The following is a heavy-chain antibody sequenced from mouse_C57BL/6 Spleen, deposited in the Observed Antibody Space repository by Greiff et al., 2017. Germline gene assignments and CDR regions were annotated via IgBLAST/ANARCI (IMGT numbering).Heavy chain of an antibody. CDR3: CQYYCGSSYAIDY. Sequence: QVQLQQPGAELVKPGASVKVSCKASGYTFTSYWMHWVKQRPGQGLEWIGRIHTSDSDTNYNQKFKGKATLTVDKSSSPAYRQLSSLPSEVSAVFNCCQYYCGSSYAIDYWGQGTSVTVSS. CDR2: IHTSDSDT. D-gene: IGHD1-1*01. CDR1: GYTFTSYW. J-gene: IGHJ4*01. V-gene: IGHV1-74*01.